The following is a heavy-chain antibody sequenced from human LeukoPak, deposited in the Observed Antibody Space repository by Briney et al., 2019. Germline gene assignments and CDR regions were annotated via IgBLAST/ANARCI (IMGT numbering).Heavy chain of an antibody. CDR2: IYHSGST. Sequence: KSSETLSLTCAVSGGSISSSNWWSWVRQPPGKGLEWIGEIYHSGSTNYNPSLKSRVTISVDKSKNQFSLKLSSVTAADTAVYYCARTAYSSSSSFDYWGQGTLVTVSS. J-gene: IGHJ4*02. CDR1: GGSISSSNW. CDR3: ARTAYSSSSSFDY. V-gene: IGHV4-4*02. D-gene: IGHD6-13*01.